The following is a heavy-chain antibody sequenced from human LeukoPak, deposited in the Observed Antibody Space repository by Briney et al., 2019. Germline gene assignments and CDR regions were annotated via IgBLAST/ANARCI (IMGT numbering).Heavy chain of an antibody. CDR3: AKFEGATIPGWFNDY. CDR1: EFIVSDYA. Sequence: GGPLRLSCAASEFIVSDYAMGWVRQAPGKGLEWVSTIDKTTYPTFYADSVKGRFTISRDNSKNTLYLQMNSLRTEDTAVYFCAKFEGATIPGWFNDYWGQGILVTVSS. D-gene: IGHD6-19*01. J-gene: IGHJ4*02. V-gene: IGHV3-23*05. CDR2: IDKTTYPT.